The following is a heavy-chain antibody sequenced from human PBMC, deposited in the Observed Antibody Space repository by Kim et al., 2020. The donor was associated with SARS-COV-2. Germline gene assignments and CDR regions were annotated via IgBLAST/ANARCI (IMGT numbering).Heavy chain of an antibody. V-gene: IGHV3-33*01. Sequence: GGSLRLSCAASGFTFSSYGMHWVRQAPGKGLEWVAVIWYDGSNKYYADSVKGRFTISRDNSKNTLYLQMNSLRAEDTAVYYCARDCLLWFGELYGRSVGMDVWGQGTTVTVSS. CDR1: GFTFSSYG. CDR3: ARDCLLWFGELYGRSVGMDV. CDR2: IWYDGSNK. D-gene: IGHD3-10*01. J-gene: IGHJ6*02.